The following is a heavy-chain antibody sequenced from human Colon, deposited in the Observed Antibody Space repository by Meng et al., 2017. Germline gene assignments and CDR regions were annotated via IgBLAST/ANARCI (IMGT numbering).Heavy chain of an antibody. CDR1: GYIFTTYA. V-gene: IGHV1-3*01. J-gene: IGHJ3*02. D-gene: IGHD4-17*01. CDR2: INAANGNT. Sequence: ASVKVSCKASGYIFTTYAMHWVRQAPGQSLEWMGWINAANGNTKYSQKFEGRVTMTRDTSASIGYMELSSLRSDDTAIYYCARPRATYGDYDPFDIWGQGTMVTVSS. CDR3: ARPRATYGDYDPFDI.